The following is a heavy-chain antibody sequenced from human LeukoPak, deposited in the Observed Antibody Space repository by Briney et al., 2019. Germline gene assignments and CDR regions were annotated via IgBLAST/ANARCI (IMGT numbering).Heavy chain of an antibody. D-gene: IGHD1-26*01. CDR3: ARSDSGLDY. CDR1: GFTFDDYG. CDR2: IYHSGST. J-gene: IGHJ4*02. V-gene: IGHV4-4*02. Sequence: GSLRLSCAASGFTFDDYGMSWVRQPPGKGLEWIGEIYHSGSTNYNPSLKSRVTISVDKSKNQFSLKLSSVTAADTAVYYCARSDSGLDYWGQGTLVTVSS.